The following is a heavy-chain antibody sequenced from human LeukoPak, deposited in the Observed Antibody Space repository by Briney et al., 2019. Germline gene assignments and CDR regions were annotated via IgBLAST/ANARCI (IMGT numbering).Heavy chain of an antibody. CDR2: ISSSSSYI. V-gene: IGHV3-21*01. CDR1: GFTFSSYS. J-gene: IGHJ3*02. D-gene: IGHD1-26*01. Sequence: GGSLRLSYAASGFTFSSYSMNWVRQAPGKGLEWVSSISSSSSYIYYADSVKGRFTISRDNAKNSLYLQMNSLRAEDTAVYYCARDPFSGSYYLIRAFDIWGQGTMVTVSS. CDR3: ARDPFSGSYYLIRAFDI.